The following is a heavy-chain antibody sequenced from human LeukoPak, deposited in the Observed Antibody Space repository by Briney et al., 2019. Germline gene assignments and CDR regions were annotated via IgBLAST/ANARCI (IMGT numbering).Heavy chain of an antibody. CDR2: ISWDSRTI. Sequence: GGSLRLSCAASGFTFGDYAMNWGRQAPGKGLEWVSGISWDSRTINYADSVRGRFTISRDNAKSSLYLQMNSLRPEDTALYYCAKASTSYGYKDDAFDIWGQGTVGTVSS. CDR1: GFTFGDYA. D-gene: IGHD3-16*01. V-gene: IGHV3-9*01. J-gene: IGHJ3*02. CDR3: AKASTSYGYKDDAFDI.